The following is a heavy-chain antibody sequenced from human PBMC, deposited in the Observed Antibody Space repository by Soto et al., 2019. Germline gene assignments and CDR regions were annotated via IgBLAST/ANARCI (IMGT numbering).Heavy chain of an antibody. D-gene: IGHD6-13*01. CDR3: ARTYSSSWSPFDS. Sequence: SETLSLTCTVSGGSISSYYWSWIRQPPGKGLEWIGYIYYSGSTNYNPSLKSRVTISVDTSKNQFSLKLSSVTAADTAVYYCARTYSSSWSPFDSWGQGTLVTVSS. CDR1: GGSISSYY. J-gene: IGHJ4*02. V-gene: IGHV4-59*12. CDR2: IYYSGST.